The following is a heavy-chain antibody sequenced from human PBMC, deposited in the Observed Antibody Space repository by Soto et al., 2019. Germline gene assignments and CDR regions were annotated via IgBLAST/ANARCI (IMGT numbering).Heavy chain of an antibody. CDR2: IYSGGST. CDR3: ARDPHSYGLDAFDI. J-gene: IGHJ3*02. Sequence: EVQLVESGGGLVQPGGSLRLSCAASGFTVSSNYMSWVRQAPGKGLEWVSVIYSGGSTYYADSVKGRFTISRHNSKNTLYLQMNSLRAEDTAVYYCARDPHSYGLDAFDIWGQGTMVTVSS. D-gene: IGHD5-18*01. V-gene: IGHV3-53*04. CDR1: GFTVSSNY.